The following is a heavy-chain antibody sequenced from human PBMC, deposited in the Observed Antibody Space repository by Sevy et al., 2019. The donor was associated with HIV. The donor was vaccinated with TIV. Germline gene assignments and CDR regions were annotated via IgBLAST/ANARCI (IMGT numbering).Heavy chain of an antibody. J-gene: IGHJ4*02. V-gene: IGHV3-7*01. D-gene: IGHD3-3*01. CDR3: AREVGGFNWRPYYFDS. CDR2: IKQDQSEK. Sequence: GGSLRLSCETSGFIFTDYWMSWVRQIPGKGLEWVATIKQDQSEKYYVDSVKGRFAISRDRAKKSVSLQMNGLRAEDTALYFCAREVGGFNWRPYYFDSWGQVTLVTVSS. CDR1: GFIFTDYW.